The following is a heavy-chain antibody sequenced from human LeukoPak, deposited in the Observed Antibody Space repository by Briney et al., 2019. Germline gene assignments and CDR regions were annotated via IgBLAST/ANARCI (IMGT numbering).Heavy chain of an antibody. CDR3: ATDREGHSGYDYDFDY. D-gene: IGHD5-12*01. CDR2: IYYRGRT. J-gene: IGHJ4*02. CDR1: GAYISSSIYH. Sequence: PSETLSLTCNVSGAYISSSIYHWGWIRQPPGKGMERIASIYYRGRTYYNPSLKSRVTISVDTSKNQFSLKLSSVTAADTAVYFCATDREGHSGYDYDFDYWGQGTLVTVSS. V-gene: IGHV4-39*07.